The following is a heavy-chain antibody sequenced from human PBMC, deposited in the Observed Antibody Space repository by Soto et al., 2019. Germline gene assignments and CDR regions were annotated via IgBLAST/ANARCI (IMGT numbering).Heavy chain of an antibody. Sequence: ASVKVSCKASGDTFTSYGISWVRQAPGQGLEWMGWISAYNGNTNYAQKLQGRVTMTSDTSTSTAYMELRSLRSDDTAVYYCARGKLDYGGNSGGFDIWGQGTMVTVSS. CDR3: ARGKLDYGGNSGGFDI. CDR1: GDTFTSYG. D-gene: IGHD4-17*01. V-gene: IGHV1-18*01. J-gene: IGHJ3*02. CDR2: ISAYNGNT.